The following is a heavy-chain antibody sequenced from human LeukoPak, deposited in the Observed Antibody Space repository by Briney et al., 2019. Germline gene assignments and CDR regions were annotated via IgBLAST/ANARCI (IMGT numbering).Heavy chain of an antibody. CDR3: ARLSYDSSGYYFDY. J-gene: IGHJ4*02. CDR1: GGSISSYY. V-gene: IGHV4-4*07. Sequence: SGTLSLTCTVSGGSISSYYWSWIRQPAGKGLEWIGRIYTSGSTNYNPSLKSRVTMSVDTSKNQFSLKLSSVTAADTAVYYCARLSYDSSGYYFDYWGQGTLVTVSS. CDR2: IYTSGST. D-gene: IGHD3-22*01.